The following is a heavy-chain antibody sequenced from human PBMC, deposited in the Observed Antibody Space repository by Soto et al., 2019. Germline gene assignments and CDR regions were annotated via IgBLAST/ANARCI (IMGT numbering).Heavy chain of an antibody. Sequence: VASVKVSCKASGFTFSSYAISCVRQAPGQGLEWMGGIIPIFGAANYAQKFQGRVTMTADESTSTAYMELSSLRSEDTAVYYCAKAGCSSTSCYKGWFDPWGQGTLVTVSS. J-gene: IGHJ5*02. V-gene: IGHV1-69*13. CDR2: IIPIFGAA. D-gene: IGHD2-2*02. CDR1: GFTFSSYA. CDR3: AKAGCSSTSCYKGWFDP.